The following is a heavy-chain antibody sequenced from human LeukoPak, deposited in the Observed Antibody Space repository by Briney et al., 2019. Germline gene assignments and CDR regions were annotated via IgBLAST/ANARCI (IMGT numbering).Heavy chain of an antibody. CDR1: GGSISSYY. CDR3: ARHFPRPMADYWYFDL. Sequence: PSETLSLTCTVSGGSISSYYWSWIRQPPGEGLEWIGYIYYSGSTNYNPSLKSRVTISVDTSKNQFSLKLSSVTAADTAVYYCARHFPRPMADYWYFDLWGRGTLVTVSS. CDR2: IYYSGST. V-gene: IGHV4-59*08. J-gene: IGHJ2*01. D-gene: IGHD3-10*01.